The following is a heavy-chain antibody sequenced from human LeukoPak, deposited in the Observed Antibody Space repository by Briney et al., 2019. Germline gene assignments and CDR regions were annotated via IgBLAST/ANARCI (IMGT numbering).Heavy chain of an antibody. D-gene: IGHD5-18*01. V-gene: IGHV3-23*01. Sequence: GGSLRLSCAASGFTFSSYAMSWVRQAPGKGLEWVSAISGSGGSTYYADSVKGRFTISRDNSKNTLYLQMNSLRAEDTAVYYCARDRGMMQLWFDSWGQGTLVTVSS. J-gene: IGHJ5*01. CDR3: ARDRGMMQLWFDS. CDR1: GFTFSSYA. CDR2: ISGSGGST.